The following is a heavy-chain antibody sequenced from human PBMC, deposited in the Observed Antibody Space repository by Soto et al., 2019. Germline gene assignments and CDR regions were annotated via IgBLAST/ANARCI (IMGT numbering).Heavy chain of an antibody. CDR3: AKEGYSSSWGGDGYYFDY. D-gene: IGHD6-13*01. CDR1: GFTFSSYA. Sequence: GGSLRLSCAASGFTFSSYAMSWVRQAPGKGLEWVSAISGSGGSTYYADSVKGRFTISRDNSKNTLYLQMNSRRAEDTAVYYCAKEGYSSSWGGDGYYFDYWGQGTLVTVSS. CDR2: ISGSGGST. V-gene: IGHV3-23*01. J-gene: IGHJ4*02.